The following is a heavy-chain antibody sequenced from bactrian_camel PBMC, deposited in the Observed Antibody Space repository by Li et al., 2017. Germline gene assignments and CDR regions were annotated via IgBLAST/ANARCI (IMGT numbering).Heavy chain of an antibody. CDR2: IDSDGST. D-gene: IGHD2*01. J-gene: IGHJ4*01. CDR3: AAGYYAVRGGYCGLVRREYGS. CDR1: GYSVRSYC. V-gene: IGHV3S26*01. Sequence: HVQLVESGGGSVQSGGSLRLSCAVSGYSVRSYCMGWFRQAPGKEREGVAAIDSDGSTSYAESVKGRFTISRDNARNTLTLQMNSLKPEDTAVYYCAAGYYAVRGGYCGLVRREYGSWGKGTQVTVS.